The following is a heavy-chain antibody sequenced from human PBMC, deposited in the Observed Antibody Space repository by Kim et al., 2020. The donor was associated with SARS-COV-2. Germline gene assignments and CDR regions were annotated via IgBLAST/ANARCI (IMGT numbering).Heavy chain of an antibody. CDR2: IYYSGST. V-gene: IGHV4-59*01. CDR3: ARVDSAYYYGVDV. Sequence: SETLSLTCTISGGSISTYYWSWVRQPTGKGLEWVGYIYYSGSTSYNPSLKSRVTMSVDTSKHQFSLNLTSVTAADTAVYYCARVDSAYYYGVDVWGQGTTVTVSS. J-gene: IGHJ6*02. D-gene: IGHD3-22*01. CDR1: GGSISTYY.